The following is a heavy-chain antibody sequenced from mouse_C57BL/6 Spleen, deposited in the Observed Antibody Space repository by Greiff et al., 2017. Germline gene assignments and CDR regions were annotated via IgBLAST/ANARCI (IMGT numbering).Heavy chain of an antibody. D-gene: IGHD1-1*01. CDR1: GYTFTSYW. CDR3: ARQAVVPYQYYFDY. Sequence: QVQLKQPGAELVRPGSSVKLSCKASGYTFTSYWMHWVKQRPIQGLEWIGNIDPSDSETHYNQKFKDKATLTVDKSSSTAYMQLSSLTSEDSAVYYCARQAVVPYQYYFDYWGQGTTLTVSS. CDR2: IDPSDSET. J-gene: IGHJ2*01. V-gene: IGHV1-52*01.